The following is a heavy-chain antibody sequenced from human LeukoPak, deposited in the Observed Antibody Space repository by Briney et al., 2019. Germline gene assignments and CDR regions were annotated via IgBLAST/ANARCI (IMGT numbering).Heavy chain of an antibody. CDR3: ATDQGDDGPFDY. J-gene: IGHJ4*02. CDR2: ISYDGMNI. V-gene: IGHV3-30*04. D-gene: IGHD1-1*01. CDR1: GFIFSDYS. Sequence: GGSLRLSCAASGFIFSDYSIHWVRQAPGKGLEWVAVISYDGMNIYYGDSVKGRFTISRDNSKNKLYLQMNSLRVEDTAMYYCATDQGDDGPFDYWGQGTLVTVSS.